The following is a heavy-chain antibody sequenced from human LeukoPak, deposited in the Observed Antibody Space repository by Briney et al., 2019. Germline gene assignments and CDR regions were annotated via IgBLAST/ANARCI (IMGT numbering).Heavy chain of an antibody. CDR1: GGSISSYY. J-gene: IGHJ6*03. D-gene: IGHD3-10*01. CDR3: TTALYGSGSYRGRYYMDV. V-gene: IGHV3-15*01. CDR2: IKSKTDGGTT. Sequence: PSETLSLTCTVSGGSISSYYWSWVRQAPGKGLEWVGRIKSKTDGGTTDYAAPVKGRFTISRDDSKNTLYLQMNSLKTEDTAVYYCTTALYGSGSYRGRYYMDVWGKGTTVTISS.